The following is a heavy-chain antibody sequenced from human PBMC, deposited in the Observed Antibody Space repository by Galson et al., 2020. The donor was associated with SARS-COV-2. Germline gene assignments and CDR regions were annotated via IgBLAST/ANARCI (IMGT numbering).Heavy chain of an antibody. J-gene: IGHJ4*02. D-gene: IGHD4-4*01. CDR2: ISYDGTNQ. CDR1: GFTFKTYG. CDR3: AKGHDYSNYVFHY. Sequence: GGSLRLSCAASGFTFKTYGMHWVRQAPGKGLEWVAVISYDGTNQYYGDSVKGRFTISRDNSKNTLFLQVNSLRLEDTAVYYCAKGHDYSNYVFHYWGQGTPVTVSS. V-gene: IGHV3-30*18.